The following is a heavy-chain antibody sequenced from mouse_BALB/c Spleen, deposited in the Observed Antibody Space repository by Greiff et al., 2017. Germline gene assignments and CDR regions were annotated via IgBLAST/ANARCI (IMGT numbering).Heavy chain of an antibody. J-gene: IGHJ2*01. V-gene: IGHV5-17*02. D-gene: IGHD2-1*01. CDR1: GFTFSSFG. Sequence: EVMLVESGGGLVQPGGSRKLSCAASGFTFSSFGMHWVRQAPEKGLEWVAYISSGSSTIYYADTVKGRFTISRDNPKNTLFLQMTSLRSEDTAMYYCARSDGNYEVFDYWGQGTTLTVSS. CDR2: ISSGSSTI. CDR3: ARSDGNYEVFDY.